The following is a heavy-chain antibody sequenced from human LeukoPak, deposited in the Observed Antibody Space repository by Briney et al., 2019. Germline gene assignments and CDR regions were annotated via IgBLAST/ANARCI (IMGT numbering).Heavy chain of an antibody. CDR2: IYYSGST. CDR3: ARLHDYGDYAWFDP. CDR1: GGSISSSSYY. D-gene: IGHD4-17*01. Sequence: PSETLSLTCTVSGGSISSSSYYWGWIRQPPGKGLEWIGSIYYSGSTYYNPSPKSRVTISVDTSKNQFSLKLSSVTAADTAVYYCARLHDYGDYAWFDPWGQGTLVTVSS. V-gene: IGHV4-39*01. J-gene: IGHJ5*02.